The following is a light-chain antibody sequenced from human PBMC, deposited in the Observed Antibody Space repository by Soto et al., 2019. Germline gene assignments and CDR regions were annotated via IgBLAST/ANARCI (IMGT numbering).Light chain of an antibody. J-gene: IGKJ1*01. CDR1: QSISSW. CDR2: KAS. CDR3: QQYNDNWT. V-gene: IGKV1-5*03. Sequence: DIQMTQSPSTLSASVGDRVTITCRASQSISSWLAWYQQKPGTAPKLLIYKASTLQTGVPSRFNGSGSGTEFTLTISSLQPDDFATYYCQQYNDNWTFGQGTKV.